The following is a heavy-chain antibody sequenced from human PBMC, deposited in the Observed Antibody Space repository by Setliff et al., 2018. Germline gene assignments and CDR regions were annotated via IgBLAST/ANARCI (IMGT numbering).Heavy chain of an antibody. V-gene: IGHV4-59*01. Sequence: SETLSLTCTVSGGSISSYYWSWIRQPPEXGLEXXXHVHYSGTTGXNPSLNSRVTXXXXXXKXXFSLKMNSVPTADTAVYYCXXXXXXXTTXXDPXGXG. CDR2: VHYSGTT. D-gene: IGHD1-26*01. CDR1: GGSISSYY. CDR3: XXXXXXXTTXXDP. J-gene: IGHJ5*02.